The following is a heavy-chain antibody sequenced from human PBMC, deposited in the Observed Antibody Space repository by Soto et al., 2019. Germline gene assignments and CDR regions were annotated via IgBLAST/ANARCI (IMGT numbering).Heavy chain of an antibody. Sequence: GSLRLSCAASGFTFSSYWMSWVRQAPGKGLEWVANIKQDGSEKYYVDSVKGRFTISRDNAKNSLYLQMNSLRAEDTAVYYCARVAIVVVVAATAAPAWYFDLWGRGTLVTVSS. CDR1: GFTFSSYW. D-gene: IGHD2-15*01. V-gene: IGHV3-7*03. CDR3: ARVAIVVVVAATAAPAWYFDL. CDR2: IKQDGSEK. J-gene: IGHJ2*01.